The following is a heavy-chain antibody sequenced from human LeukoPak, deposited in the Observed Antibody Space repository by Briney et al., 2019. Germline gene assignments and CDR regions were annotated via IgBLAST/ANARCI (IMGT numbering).Heavy chain of an antibody. J-gene: IGHJ5*02. Sequence: ASVKVSCTASGYTFTGYYMHWVRQAPGQGLEWMGWINPNSGGTNYAQKFQGWVTMTRDTSISTAYMELSRLRSDDTAVYYCARGGLYEPGNWFDPWGQGTLVTVSS. CDR3: ARGGLYEPGNWFDP. CDR2: INPNSGGT. D-gene: IGHD5/OR15-5a*01. CDR1: GYTFTGYY. V-gene: IGHV1-2*04.